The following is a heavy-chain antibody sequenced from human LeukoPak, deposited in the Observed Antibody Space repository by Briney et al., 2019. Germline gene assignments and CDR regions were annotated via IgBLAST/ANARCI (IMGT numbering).Heavy chain of an antibody. CDR1: GFTFDDYT. V-gene: IGHV3-43*01. CDR2: ISWDGTTT. J-gene: IGHJ4*02. Sequence: GGSLRLSCVASGFTFDDYTMHWARQAPGKGLEWVSLISWDGTTTYYADSVKGRFTIARDNSKNSLYLQMNSLRTEDTALYYCAKGQVLPATPIDSWGQGTLVTVSS. D-gene: IGHD2-15*01. CDR3: AKGQVLPATPIDS.